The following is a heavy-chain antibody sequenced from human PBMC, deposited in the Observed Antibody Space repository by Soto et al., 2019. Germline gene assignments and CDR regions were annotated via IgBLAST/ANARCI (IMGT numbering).Heavy chain of an antibody. Sequence: KASETLSLTCSVSGASVSSYYWSWFRQPVGKGLEWIGRIHSSGNLNYNPSLESRVTMSLDTSKNQFSLRLGSLTAADTALYLCARDVGKNYWGQGTRVTVSS. CDR3: ARDVGKNY. J-gene: IGHJ4*02. D-gene: IGHD3-10*01. CDR1: GASVSSYY. V-gene: IGHV4-4*07. CDR2: IHSSGNL.